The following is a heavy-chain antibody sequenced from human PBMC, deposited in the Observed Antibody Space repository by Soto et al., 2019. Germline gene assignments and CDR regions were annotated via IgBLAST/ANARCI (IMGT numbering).Heavy chain of an antibody. V-gene: IGHV4-30-2*01. CDR2: IYHNGSP. CDR3: ARGDNAYTYGYRY. Sequence: QLQLQESGSGLVKPSQTLSLTCAVSGGSISSGGYSWSWIRQPPGKGLEWIGFIYHNGSPYYNPSLKSRVXXAXDXXENQFSLKLTSVTAADTAVYYCARGDNAYTYGYRYWGQGTLVTVSS. D-gene: IGHD5-18*01. J-gene: IGHJ4*02. CDR1: GGSISSGGYS.